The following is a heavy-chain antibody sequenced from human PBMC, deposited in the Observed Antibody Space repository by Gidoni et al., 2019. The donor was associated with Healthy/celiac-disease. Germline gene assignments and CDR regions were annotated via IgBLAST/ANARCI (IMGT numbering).Heavy chain of an antibody. CDR3: ARDAYDYIWGSYRSDDAFDI. Sequence: EVQLVESGGGLVKPGGSLRISCTASGFTFRSSSMNWVRQAPGKGLEGVSSISSSSSYIYYADSVKGRFTISRDNAKNSLYLQMNSLRAEDTAVYYCARDAYDYIWGSYRSDDAFDIWGQGTMVTVSS. D-gene: IGHD3-16*02. J-gene: IGHJ3*02. V-gene: IGHV3-21*01. CDR1: GFTFRSSS. CDR2: ISSSSSYI.